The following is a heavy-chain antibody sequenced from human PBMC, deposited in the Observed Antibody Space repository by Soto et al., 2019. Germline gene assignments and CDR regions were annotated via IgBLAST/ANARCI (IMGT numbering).Heavy chain of an antibody. CDR2: ISSGSSTI. CDR1: GFTFSRYS. D-gene: IGHD2-2*01. V-gene: IGHV3-48*02. J-gene: IGHJ5*02. CDR3: ARDAPSCINNRCYELSGNWFDP. Sequence: EVQLVESGGGLVQPGGSLRVSCAASGFTFSRYSMNWVRQVPGKGLEWVSYISSGSSTIHYADSVKGRFTISRDNAKNSLYLQMNSLRDEDTAVYYCARDAPSCINNRCYELSGNWFDPWGQGTLVTVSS.